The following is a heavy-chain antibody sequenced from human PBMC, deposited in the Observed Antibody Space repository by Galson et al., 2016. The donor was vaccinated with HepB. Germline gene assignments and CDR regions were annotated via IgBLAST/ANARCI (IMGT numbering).Heavy chain of an antibody. CDR2: IDTSNGNT. V-gene: IGHV1-18*01. J-gene: IGHJ4*02. CDR3: ARHYSSTWPAGLIFDS. D-gene: IGHD6-6*01. CDR1: GYTFTSYA. Sequence: SVKVSCKASGYTFTSYAISWVRQAPAQALEYLGWIDTSNGNTNYPQKFQDRVTLTTDTSTSTTYMELRSLISDDTAVYSCARHYSSTWPAGLIFDSWGPGTRVTVSS.